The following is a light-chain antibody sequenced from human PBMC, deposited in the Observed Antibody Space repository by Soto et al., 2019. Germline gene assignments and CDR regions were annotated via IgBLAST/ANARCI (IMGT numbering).Light chain of an antibody. CDR1: QSVTKNN. J-gene: IGKJ1*01. CDR3: QQYNNWHQTWT. Sequence: EIVLTQSPGTLSLSPGERATLSCRASQSVTKNNLNWYQQKPGQAPRLLIYGASTRATGIPARFSGSGSGTEFTLTISSLQSEDFAVYYCQQYNNWHQTWTFGQGTKVDIK. V-gene: IGKV3-15*01. CDR2: GAS.